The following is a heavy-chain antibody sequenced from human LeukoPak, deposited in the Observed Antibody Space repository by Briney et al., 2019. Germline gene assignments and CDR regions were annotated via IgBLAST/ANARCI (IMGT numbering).Heavy chain of an antibody. J-gene: IGHJ6*02. Sequence: PGGSLRLSCVASGFAFSSYWMHWVRQVPGKGLVWVSRINSDGSITSYADFVKGRFTISRDNARNTLYLQMDSLRAEDTAVYSCSAPYHYDISGYPQNGMDVWGQGTTVTVSS. D-gene: IGHD3-22*01. CDR3: SAPYHYDISGYPQNGMDV. CDR1: GFAFSSYW. CDR2: INSDGSIT. V-gene: IGHV3-74*01.